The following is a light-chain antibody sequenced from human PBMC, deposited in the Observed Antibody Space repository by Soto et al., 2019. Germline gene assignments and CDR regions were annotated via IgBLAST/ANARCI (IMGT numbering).Light chain of an antibody. Sequence: QSVLTQPTSVSGAPGQRVTISCTGSSSNIGAGYDVPWYQQLPGTAPKLLIYGNSNRPSGVPDRFSGSKSGTSASLAITGLQSEHEADYYCKSYDSSLSGWVFGGGTKLTV. J-gene: IGLJ3*02. V-gene: IGLV1-40*01. CDR2: GNS. CDR1: SSNIGAGYD. CDR3: KSYDSSLSGWV.